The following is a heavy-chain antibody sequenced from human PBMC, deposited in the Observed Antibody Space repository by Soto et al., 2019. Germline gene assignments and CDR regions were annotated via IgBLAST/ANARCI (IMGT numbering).Heavy chain of an antibody. J-gene: IGHJ3*02. V-gene: IGHV3-30-3*01. CDR2: ISYDGSNK. Sequence: GGSLRLSCAASGFTVSSYAMHWVRQAPGKGLEWVAVISYDGSNKYYADSVKGRFTISRDNSKNTLYLQMNSLRAEDTAVYYCARSYYCGGDCYSADFDIWGQGTMVTV. CDR1: GFTVSSYA. D-gene: IGHD2-21*02. CDR3: ARSYYCGGDCYSADFDI.